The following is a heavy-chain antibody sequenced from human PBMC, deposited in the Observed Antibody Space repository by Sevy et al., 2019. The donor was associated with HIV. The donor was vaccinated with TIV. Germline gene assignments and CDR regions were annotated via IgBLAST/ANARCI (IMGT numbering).Heavy chain of an antibody. D-gene: IGHD2-2*01. V-gene: IGHV4-39*01. CDR3: AASLPLNVVCSSTSCYGAFDY. CDR2: TYYSGST. J-gene: IGHJ4*02. Sequence: SESLSLTCSVSGGSVRSSPYYWGWIRQSPGKGLEWIGSTYYSGSTYYNPSLKSRVMISVDTSRSLFSLKLNSVTAADTAVYYCAASLPLNVVCSSTSCYGAFDYWGQGTAVTVSS. CDR1: GGSVRSSPYY.